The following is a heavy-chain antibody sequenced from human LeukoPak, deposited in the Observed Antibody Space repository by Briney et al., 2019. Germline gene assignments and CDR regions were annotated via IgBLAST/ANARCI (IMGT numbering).Heavy chain of an antibody. J-gene: IGHJ5*02. D-gene: IGHD2-8*01. V-gene: IGHV4-4*07. CDR2: IYTSGST. Sequence: PAETLSLTCTVSGVSFSSYYWSWVRQPPGKGLEWIGRIYTSGSTKYNPSPKSRVNISVETSKKQFLLKLHSVTAAGTAPYYCARDHWGCTNGVCSTYWFDPWGQGTLVTVSS. CDR3: ARDHWGCTNGVCSTYWFDP. CDR1: GVSFSSYY.